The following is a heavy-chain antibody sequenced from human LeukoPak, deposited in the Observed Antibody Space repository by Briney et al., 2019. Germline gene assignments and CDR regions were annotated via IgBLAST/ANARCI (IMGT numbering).Heavy chain of an antibody. Sequence: PGRSLRLSCTASGFTFDNYGMHWVRQTPGKGLEWVSSISWNSGSVGYADSVQGRFAISRDNAKNSLYLQMNSLRAEDTAVYYCARDYRRFPYDYWGQGTLVTVSS. J-gene: IGHJ4*02. CDR1: GFTFDNYG. CDR2: ISWNSGSV. D-gene: IGHD1-14*01. V-gene: IGHV3-9*01. CDR3: ARDYRRFPYDY.